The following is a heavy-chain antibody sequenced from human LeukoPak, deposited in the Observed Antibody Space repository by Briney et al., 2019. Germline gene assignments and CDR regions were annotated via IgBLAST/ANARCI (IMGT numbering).Heavy chain of an antibody. CDR3: ARRYCTNGVCYTRVGDAFDI. CDR1: GGSFSGYY. D-gene: IGHD2-8*01. V-gene: IGHV4-34*01. J-gene: IGHJ3*02. CDR2: INHSGST. Sequence: SETLSLTCAVYGGSFSGYYCSWIRQPPGKGLEWIGEINHSGSTNYNPSLKSRVTISVDTSKNQFSLKLSSVTAADTAVYYCARRYCTNGVCYTRVGDAFDIWGQGTMVTVSS.